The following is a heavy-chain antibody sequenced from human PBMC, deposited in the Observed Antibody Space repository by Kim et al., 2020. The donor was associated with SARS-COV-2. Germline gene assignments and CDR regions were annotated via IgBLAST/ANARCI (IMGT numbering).Heavy chain of an antibody. V-gene: IGHV3-9*01. CDR1: GFTFDDYA. CDR3: VRGDYSAKSVNY. J-gene: IGHJ4*02. Sequence: GGSLRLSCAASGFTFDDYAMHWVRQAPGKGLEWVSGISWNSGSIGYADSVKGRFTISRDNAKNSLYLQMNSLRAEDTALYYCVRGDYSAKSVNYWGQGTL. D-gene: IGHD4-17*01. CDR2: ISWNSGSI.